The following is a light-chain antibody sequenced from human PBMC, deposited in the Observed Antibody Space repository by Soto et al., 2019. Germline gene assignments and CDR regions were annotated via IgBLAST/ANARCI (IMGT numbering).Light chain of an antibody. CDR2: DVS. CDR3: SSYTRSRTYV. V-gene: IGLV2-14*03. J-gene: IGLJ1*01. CDR1: SSDVGAYNY. Sequence: QSALTQAASVSGSPGQSITISCTGTSSDVGAYNYVSWYQQHPGKAPKVMIYDVSNRPSGVSNRFSGSKSGNTASLSISGLQAEDEADYYCSSYTRSRTYVFGTGTKLTVL.